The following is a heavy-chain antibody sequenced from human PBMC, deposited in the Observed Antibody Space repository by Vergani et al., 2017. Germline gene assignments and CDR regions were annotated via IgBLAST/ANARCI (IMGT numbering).Heavy chain of an antibody. J-gene: IGHJ3*02. Sequence: EVQLVESGGGLVKPGGSLRLSCAASGFTFDDYAMHWVRQAPGKGLEWVSGISWNSGSIGYADSVKGRFTISRDNAKNSLYLQMNSLRAEDTALYYCARDLATPDAFDIWGQGTMVTVSS. CDR2: ISWNSGSI. CDR1: GFTFDDYA. V-gene: IGHV3-9*01. CDR3: ARDLATPDAFDI.